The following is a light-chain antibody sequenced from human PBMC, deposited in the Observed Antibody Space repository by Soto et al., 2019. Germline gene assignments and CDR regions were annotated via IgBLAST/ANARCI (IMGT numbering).Light chain of an antibody. CDR2: DAS. V-gene: IGKV3-11*01. J-gene: IGKJ1*01. CDR3: QQRSEWPRT. CDR1: QSISNS. Sequence: EIVLTQSPATLSLSPGERATLSCRASQSISNSLAWYQQKPGQAPRLLIYDASSRAPGFPARFSGSGSGTDFTLTIGSLEPEDFAVYYCQQRSEWPRTFGQGTKVEMK.